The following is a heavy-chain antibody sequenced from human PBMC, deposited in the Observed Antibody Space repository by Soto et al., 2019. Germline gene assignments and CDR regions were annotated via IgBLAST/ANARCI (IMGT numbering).Heavy chain of an antibody. Sequence: EVHLVESGGGLVQPGGSLRLSCVASGFTFWGDWMSWVRQAPGKGLEWVANIKEDGSAKEYLDSVRGRFTTSRDNSKNSVYLQMNSLRAEDTALYYCARDFYGGFSYGPGDNWGQGTLVTVSS. CDR2: IKEDGSAK. CDR3: ARDFYGGFSYGPGDN. D-gene: IGHD2-15*01. V-gene: IGHV3-7*01. J-gene: IGHJ4*02. CDR1: GFTFWGDW.